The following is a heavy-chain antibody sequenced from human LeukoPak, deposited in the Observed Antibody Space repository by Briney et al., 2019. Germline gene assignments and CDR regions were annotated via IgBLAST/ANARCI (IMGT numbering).Heavy chain of an antibody. Sequence: GGSLRLSCAASGFTFSSSAMTWVRQAPGQGLEWVSSISGSGTNTYYAGSVKGRFTISRDNSKSTLYLQVNSLRAEDTALYYCAKEYYGGWGDDWGQGTLVTVSS. V-gene: IGHV3-23*01. D-gene: IGHD4-23*01. J-gene: IGHJ4*02. CDR3: AKEYYGGWGDD. CDR2: ISGSGTNT. CDR1: GFTFSSSA.